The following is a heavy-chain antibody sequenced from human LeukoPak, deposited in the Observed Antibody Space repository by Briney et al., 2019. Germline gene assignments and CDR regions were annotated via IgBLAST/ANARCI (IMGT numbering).Heavy chain of an antibody. D-gene: IGHD3-10*01. CDR3: ARGTVTMVDY. J-gene: IGHJ4*02. Sequence: TGGSLRLSCTASGFTFGDYALAWVRQAPGRGLEWVSVIYSGGSTYYADSVKGRFTISRDNSKNTLFLQMNSLRAGDTAVYYCARGTVTMVDYWGQGTLVTVSS. CDR2: IYSGGST. CDR1: GFTFGDYA. V-gene: IGHV3-66*01.